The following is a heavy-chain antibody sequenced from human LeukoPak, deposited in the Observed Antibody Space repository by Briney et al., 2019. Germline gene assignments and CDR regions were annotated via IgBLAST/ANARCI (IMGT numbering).Heavy chain of an antibody. CDR1: GFTFSTYG. V-gene: IGHV3-23*01. D-gene: IGHD6-13*01. CDR2: ISGSGGST. J-gene: IGHJ4*02. CDR3: AKTGGIAAAH. Sequence: PGGSLRLSCAASGFTFSTYGMTWVHQAPGKGLEWVSAISGSGGSTYYADSVKGRFTISRDNSKNTLYLQMNSLRAEDTALYYCAKTGGIAAAHWGQGTLVTVSS.